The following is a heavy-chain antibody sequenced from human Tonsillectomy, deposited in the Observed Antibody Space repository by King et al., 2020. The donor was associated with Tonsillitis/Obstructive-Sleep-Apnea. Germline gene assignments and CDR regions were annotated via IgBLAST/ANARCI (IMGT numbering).Heavy chain of an antibody. Sequence: VQLVESGGGVGQPGRSLRLSCAASGFTFSNYGMHWVRQAPGKGLEWVAVTSYDGSNKYYADSVKGRFTVSRDNSKNTLYLQMNSLRPEDTAVYYCAKTDYGDYLGYWGQGTLVTVSS. CDR3: AKTDYGDYLGY. D-gene: IGHD4-17*01. CDR2: TSYDGSNK. V-gene: IGHV3-30*18. CDR1: GFTFSNYG. J-gene: IGHJ4*02.